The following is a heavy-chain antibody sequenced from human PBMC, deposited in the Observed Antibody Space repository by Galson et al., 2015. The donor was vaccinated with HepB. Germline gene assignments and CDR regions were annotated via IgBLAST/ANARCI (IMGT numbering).Heavy chain of an antibody. CDR1: GFTFSSYA. Sequence: SLRLSCAGSGFTFSSYAMNWVRQAPGKGLQWVAQISDSGDTTYNTDSVKGRFTISRENSKNTVYLQMNSLRADDTAVYYCAKRVVTALYYGLDVWGQGTTATVSS. CDR3: AKRVVTALYYGLDV. CDR2: ISDSGDTT. D-gene: IGHD5-18*01. J-gene: IGHJ6*02. V-gene: IGHV3-23*01.